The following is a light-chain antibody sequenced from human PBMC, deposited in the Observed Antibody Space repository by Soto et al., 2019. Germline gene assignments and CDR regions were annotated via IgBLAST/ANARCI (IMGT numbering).Light chain of an antibody. CDR3: QQYAAWLRRT. CDR2: GAS. J-gene: IGKJ4*01. CDR1: QSVNIY. Sequence: ELMMTPKHANLAVSRKRVALGSRRTSQSVNIYLAWYQQKPGQAPRLLIFGASSRATGIPARFSGSGSGTAFNLTILRPQSEDCAVYSCQQYAAWLRRTFRVGTKVDIK. V-gene: IGKV3D-15*01.